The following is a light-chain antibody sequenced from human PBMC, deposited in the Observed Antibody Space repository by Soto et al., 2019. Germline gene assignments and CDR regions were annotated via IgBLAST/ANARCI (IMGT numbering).Light chain of an antibody. V-gene: IGKV3-15*01. Sequence: EIVMTQSPATLSVSPGERATLSCRASQSVSSNLAWYQQKPGQAPRLLIYDASTRATGIPARFSGSGSGTEFTLTISSLQSEDFAVYYCQQYTNLRTFGQGTKVDIK. CDR1: QSVSSN. CDR2: DAS. CDR3: QQYTNLRT. J-gene: IGKJ1*01.